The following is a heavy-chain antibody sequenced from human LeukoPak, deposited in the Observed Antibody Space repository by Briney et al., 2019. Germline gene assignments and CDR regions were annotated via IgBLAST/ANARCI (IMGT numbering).Heavy chain of an antibody. Sequence: GASVKVSCKASGYTFTSYGISWVRQAPGQGLEWMGWISAYNGNTNYAQKLQGRVTMTTDTSTSTAYMELRSLRSDDTAVYYCARYDSSGYYLKDAFDIWGQGTMVTVSS. CDR2: ISAYNGNT. V-gene: IGHV1-18*01. J-gene: IGHJ3*02. CDR3: ARYDSSGYYLKDAFDI. D-gene: IGHD3-22*01. CDR1: GYTFTSYG.